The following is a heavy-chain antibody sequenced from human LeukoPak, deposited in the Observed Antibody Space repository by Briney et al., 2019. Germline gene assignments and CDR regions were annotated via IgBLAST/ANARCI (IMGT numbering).Heavy chain of an antibody. V-gene: IGHV3-66*01. CDR3: AKSPKTGFLFDY. D-gene: IGHD1-1*01. Sequence: GGSLRLSCAASGFTVSSNYMSWVRQAPGKGLECVSVIYGGVNTVYADSVQGRFTISRDNSKNTLFLEMNSLRAEDTAVYYCAKSPKTGFLFDYWGKGTLVTVSS. CDR2: IYGGVNT. CDR1: GFTVSSNY. J-gene: IGHJ4*02.